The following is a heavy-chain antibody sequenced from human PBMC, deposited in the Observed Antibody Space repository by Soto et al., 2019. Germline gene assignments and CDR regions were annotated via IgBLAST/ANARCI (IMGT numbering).Heavy chain of an antibody. CDR1: GFTFSTYA. V-gene: IGHV3-23*01. Sequence: ELQLLESGGALVQPGGSLRLSCATSGFTFSTYAMGWVRQAPGKGLEWVSGISGSGGSAYYADSVKGRFTISRDNSKNTLYLQMSSLRAEDTAVYYCANGKWTYSGSRDPFDHWGQGTLVTVSS. CDR3: ANGKWTYSGSRDPFDH. J-gene: IGHJ4*02. CDR2: ISGSGGSA. D-gene: IGHD6-19*01.